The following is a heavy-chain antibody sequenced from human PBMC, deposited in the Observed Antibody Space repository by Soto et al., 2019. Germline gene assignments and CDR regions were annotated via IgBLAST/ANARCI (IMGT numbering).Heavy chain of an antibody. V-gene: IGHV3-33*01. CDR3: ARDRGEVAAHYYYYGMDV. J-gene: IGHJ6*02. CDR2: IWYDGSNK. D-gene: IGHD6-13*01. Sequence: ESVGGVVQPGRSLRLSCAASGFTFSSYGMHWVRQAPGKGLEWVAVIWYDGSNKYYADSVKGRFTISRDNSKNTLYLQMNSLRAEDTAVYYCARDRGEVAAHYYYYGMDVWGQGTTVTVSS. CDR1: GFTFSSYG.